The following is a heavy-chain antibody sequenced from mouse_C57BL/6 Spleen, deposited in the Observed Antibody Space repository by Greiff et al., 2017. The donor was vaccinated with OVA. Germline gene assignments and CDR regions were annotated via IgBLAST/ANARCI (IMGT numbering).Heavy chain of an antibody. Sequence: QVQLQQPGAELVKPGASVKLSCKASGYTFTSYWMHWVKQRPGQGLEWIGMIHPNSGSTNYNEKFKSKATLTVDKSSSTAYMQLSSLTSEDSAVYYCARKKGAYDSWFAYWGQGTLVTVSA. CDR1: GYTFTSYW. D-gene: IGHD2-4*01. J-gene: IGHJ3*01. CDR2: IHPNSGST. CDR3: ARKKGAYDSWFAY. V-gene: IGHV1-64*01.